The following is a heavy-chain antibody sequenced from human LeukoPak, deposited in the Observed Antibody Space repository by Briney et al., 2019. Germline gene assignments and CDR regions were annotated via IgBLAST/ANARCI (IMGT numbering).Heavy chain of an antibody. D-gene: IGHD2-2*01. J-gene: IGHJ4*02. CDR1: GFTFGTYS. CDR2: ITGSSSTI. V-gene: IGHV3-48*01. Sequence: GGSLRLSCAASGFTFGTYSMNWVRQAPGKGLEWVSYITGSSSTIYYADSVKGRFTISRDNSKNTLYLQMNSLRAEDTAVYYCAKGYCSSTSCPRRFDYWGQGTLVTVSS. CDR3: AKGYCSSTSCPRRFDY.